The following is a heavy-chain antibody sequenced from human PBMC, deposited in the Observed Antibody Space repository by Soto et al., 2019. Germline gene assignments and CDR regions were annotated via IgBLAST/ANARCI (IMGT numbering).Heavy chain of an antibody. CDR2: ISDSGGSS. Sequence: EVQLLQSGGGLVQPGGSLRLSCAASGFSFGNYVMNWVRQAPGKGLEWVSGISDSGGSSSSADSVKGRFTVSRDNSKNTLYLEMDNRTGDDTAVYYCTKGGDSWSGYAQHWGQGALVTVAS. V-gene: IGHV3-23*01. D-gene: IGHD3-3*01. J-gene: IGHJ1*01. CDR3: TKGGDSWSGYAQH. CDR1: GFSFGNYV.